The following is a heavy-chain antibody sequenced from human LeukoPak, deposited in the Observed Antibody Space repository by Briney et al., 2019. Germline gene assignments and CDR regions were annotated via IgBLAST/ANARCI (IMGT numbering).Heavy chain of an antibody. CDR2: IKPDSGGI. CDR3: ARVGGGAAAVVLDI. CDR1: GYTFTDHY. J-gene: IGHJ3*02. D-gene: IGHD6-13*01. Sequence: GASVKVSCKASGYTFTDHYMHWVRQAPGQGLEWLGWIKPDSGGINYAQNFQGRVTMTRDTSISTAYMELSRLRSDDTAVYHCARVGGGAAAVVLDIWGQGTMVTVSS. V-gene: IGHV1-2*02.